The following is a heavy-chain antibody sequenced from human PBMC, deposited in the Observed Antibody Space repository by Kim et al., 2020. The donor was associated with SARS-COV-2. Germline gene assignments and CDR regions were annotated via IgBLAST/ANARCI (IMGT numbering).Heavy chain of an antibody. V-gene: IGHV3-30*03. CDR2: IKCDGSNK. CDR1: GFTLSSYG. D-gene: IGHD1-7*01. CDR3: ARVSGRNYRSRVEW. J-gene: IGHJ1*01. Sequence: GGSLRLSCAASGFTLSSYGMHWVRQAPGKGLEWVSDIKCDGSNKYYEDSVKGRFTISRDNSKNMLYLQMDSLRAEDTAVYYCARVSGRNYRSRVEWWGQG.